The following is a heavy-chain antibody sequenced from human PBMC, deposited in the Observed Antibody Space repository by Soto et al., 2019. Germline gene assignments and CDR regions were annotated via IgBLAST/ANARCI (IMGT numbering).Heavy chain of an antibody. J-gene: IGHJ5*02. CDR2: ISRGGSS. V-gene: IGHV4-61*08. CDR3: ARGYWFDP. Sequence: PSETLSLTCTVSGGSVSSGDYYWSWIRQPPGKGLEWIGYISRGGSSRYAPSLKGRVTFSTDTSKNQVSLKLTYVTVADTAVYYCARGYWFDPWGPGTLVTVSS. CDR1: GGSVSSGDYY.